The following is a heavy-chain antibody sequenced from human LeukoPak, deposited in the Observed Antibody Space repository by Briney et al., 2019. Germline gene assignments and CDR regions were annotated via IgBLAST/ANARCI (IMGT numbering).Heavy chain of an antibody. V-gene: IGHV4-59*01. CDR3: ATVAVIRGVTYFDY. J-gene: IGHJ4*02. CDR2: LFYSGST. Sequence: ASETLSLTCTVSGGSISSYYWSWIRQPPGRGLEWIAYLFYSGSTDYNPSLESRLTISVDTSKNQFSLQLRSVPAADTAVYYCATVAVIRGVTYFDYWGQGTLVTVSS. D-gene: IGHD3-10*01. CDR1: GGSISSYY.